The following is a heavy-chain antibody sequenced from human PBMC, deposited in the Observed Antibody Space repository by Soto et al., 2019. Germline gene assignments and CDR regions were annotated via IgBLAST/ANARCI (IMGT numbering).Heavy chain of an antibody. J-gene: IGHJ6*02. CDR3: AREEVGYCSGGRCYYYVMDV. V-gene: IGHV4-4*07. CDR1: GGSISSYY. D-gene: IGHD2-15*01. CDR2: IYTSGNT. Sequence: SETLSLACTVSGGSISSYYWSWIRQPAGKGLEWIGRIYTSGNTNYNPSLKSRVTMSVDTSKNQFSLKLSSVTAADTAVYYCAREEVGYCSGGRCYYYVMDVWGQGTTVTVSS.